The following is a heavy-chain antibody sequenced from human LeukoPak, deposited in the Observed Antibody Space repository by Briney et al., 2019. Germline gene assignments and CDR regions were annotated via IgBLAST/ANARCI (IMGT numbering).Heavy chain of an antibody. D-gene: IGHD4-23*01. J-gene: IGHJ4*02. V-gene: IGHV4-34*01. Sequence: KSSETLSLTCAVYGVSFSGYYWSWIRQPPGKGLEWIGEINHSGSTNYNPSLRSRVTISVDTSKNQFSLKLSSVTAADTAVYYCARQNYGGNFDYWGQGTLVTVSS. CDR1: GVSFSGYY. CDR2: INHSGST. CDR3: ARQNYGGNFDY.